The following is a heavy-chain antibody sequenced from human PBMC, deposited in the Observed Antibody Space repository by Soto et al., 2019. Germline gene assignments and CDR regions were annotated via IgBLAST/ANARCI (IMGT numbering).Heavy chain of an antibody. V-gene: IGHV1-69*01. J-gene: IGHJ6*02. CDR3: ARSQGSSTSLEIYYYYYYGMDV. CDR2: IIPISDTT. CDR1: GATFSSYA. D-gene: IGHD2-2*01. Sequence: QVQLVQSGAEVKKPGSSVKVSCKASGATFSSYAISGVRQAPGQGLDWRGGIIPISDTTNYAQKFQGRVTITADESTSTAYMELSSLRSEDTAVYYCARSQGSSTSLEIYYYYYYGMDVWGQGTTVTVSS.